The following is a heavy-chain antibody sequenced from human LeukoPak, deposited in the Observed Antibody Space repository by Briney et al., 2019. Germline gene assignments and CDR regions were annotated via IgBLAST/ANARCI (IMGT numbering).Heavy chain of an antibody. D-gene: IGHD3-10*01. CDR1: GYTFTSYA. V-gene: IGHV7-4-1*02. CDR3: ASGRRFGTLDY. J-gene: IGHJ4*02. CDR2: INTNTGNP. Sequence: ASVKVSCKASGYTFTSYAMNWVRQAPGQGLGWMGWINTNTGNPTYAQGFTGRSVFSLDTSVSTAYLQISSLKAEDTAVYYCASGRRFGTLDYWGQGTLVTVSS.